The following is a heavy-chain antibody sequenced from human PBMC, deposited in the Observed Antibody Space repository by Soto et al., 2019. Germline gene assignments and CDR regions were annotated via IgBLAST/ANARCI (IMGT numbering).Heavy chain of an antibody. CDR3: ARDRSPFYGSGSYPLDY. Sequence: GGSLRLSCAASGFTFSSYSMNCVRQAPGKGLERVSSSSSSSSYIYYADSVNGRFTISIDNAKNSLYLQMNSLRAEDTAVYYCARDRSPFYGSGSYPLDYWGQGTMVTVSS. CDR1: GFTFSSYS. D-gene: IGHD3-10*01. V-gene: IGHV3-21*01. J-gene: IGHJ4*02. CDR2: SSSSSSYI.